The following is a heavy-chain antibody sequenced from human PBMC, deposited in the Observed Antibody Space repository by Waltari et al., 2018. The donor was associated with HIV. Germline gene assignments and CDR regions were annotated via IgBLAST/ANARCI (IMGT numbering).Heavy chain of an antibody. Sequence: EVQLVESGGGLVKPGGSLRLSCAASGFTFSSYSMNWVRQAPGKVLEWVSSISSSSSYIYYADSVKGRFTISRDNAKNSLYLQMNSLRAEDTAVYYCARSVYSYGYLTYYYGMDVWGQGTTVTVSS. J-gene: IGHJ6*02. CDR3: ARSVYSYGYLTYYYGMDV. D-gene: IGHD5-18*01. V-gene: IGHV3-21*01. CDR2: ISSSSSYI. CDR1: GFTFSSYS.